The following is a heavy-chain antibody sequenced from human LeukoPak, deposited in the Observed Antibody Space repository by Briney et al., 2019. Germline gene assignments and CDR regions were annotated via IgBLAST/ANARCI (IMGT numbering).Heavy chain of an antibody. V-gene: IGHV3-30*18. CDR1: GFSFSDYG. D-gene: IGHD4-11*01. CDR3: AKDGAYINYQYYFDS. CDR2: ISFDGSNK. J-gene: IGHJ4*02. Sequence: PGGSLRRSCAASGFSFSDYGIHWVRQAPGKGLEWVAVISFDGSNKYYADSVKGRFTISRDNSKTTLSPQMNSLRVEDTAVYYCAKDGAYINYQYYFDSWGRGTLVTVSS.